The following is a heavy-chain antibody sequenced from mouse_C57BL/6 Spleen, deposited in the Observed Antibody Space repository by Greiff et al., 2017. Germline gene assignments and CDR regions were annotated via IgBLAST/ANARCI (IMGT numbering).Heavy chain of an antibody. CDR1: GYTFTSST. V-gene: IGHV1-4*01. Sequence: QVQLQQSGAELARPGASVKMSCKASGYTFTSSTMHWVKQRPGQGLEWIGYMNPSSGYTKYNQKFKDKATLAADKSSSTAYMQLSSLTSEDSAVYYCARFGSSYDAMDYWGQGTSVTVSS. D-gene: IGHD1-1*01. CDR3: ARFGSSYDAMDY. CDR2: MNPSSGYT. J-gene: IGHJ4*01.